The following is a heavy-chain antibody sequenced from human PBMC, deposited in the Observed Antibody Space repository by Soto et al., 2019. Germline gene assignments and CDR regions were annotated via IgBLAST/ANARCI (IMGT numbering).Heavy chain of an antibody. J-gene: IGHJ6*02. CDR3: ARDIGDYYDSSGYYYGMDV. Sequence: LRLSCAASGFTFSSYSMNWVRQAPGKGLEWVSYISSSSSTIYYADSVKGRFTISRDNAKNSLYLQMNSLRDEDTAVYYCARDIGDYYDSSGYYYGMDVWGQGTTVTVSS. D-gene: IGHD3-22*01. CDR1: GFTFSSYS. V-gene: IGHV3-48*02. CDR2: ISSSSSTI.